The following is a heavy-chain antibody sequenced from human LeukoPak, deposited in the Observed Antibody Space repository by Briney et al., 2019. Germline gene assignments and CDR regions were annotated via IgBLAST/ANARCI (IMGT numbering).Heavy chain of an antibody. V-gene: IGHV4-59*01. Sequence: PSETLSLTCTVSGGSISNYYWSWIRQPPGKGLEWIGYIYYSGSTNYNPSLKSRVTISVDTSKNQFTLKLSSVTAADTAVYYCARVGGTNYYYYGMDVWGQGTTVTVSS. J-gene: IGHJ6*02. CDR1: GGSISNYY. CDR2: IYYSGST. CDR3: ARVGGTNYYYYGMDV. D-gene: IGHD1-26*01.